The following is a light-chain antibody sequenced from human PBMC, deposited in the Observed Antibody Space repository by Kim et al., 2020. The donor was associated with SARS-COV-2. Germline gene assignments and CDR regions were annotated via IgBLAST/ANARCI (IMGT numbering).Light chain of an antibody. V-gene: IGKV1-5*03. J-gene: IGKJ1*01. CDR2: TAS. Sequence: DIQMTQSPSSLSASVGDRVTISCRASQSISTWLAWYQQKPGKAPKLLIYTASNLDSGVPSRFSGSGSGAEFTLTISSLQPDDFATYYCEKYNSYSRTFGQGTTVDIK. CDR3: EKYNSYSRT. CDR1: QSISTW.